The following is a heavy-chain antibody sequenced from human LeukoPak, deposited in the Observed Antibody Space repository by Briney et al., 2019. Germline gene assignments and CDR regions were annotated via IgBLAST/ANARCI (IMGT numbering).Heavy chain of an antibody. D-gene: IGHD6-13*01. CDR1: GFIFSSYA. CDR3: ARGGSSWDFAFDI. V-gene: IGHV3-30*04. Sequence: GGSLRLSCAASGFIFSSYAMHWVRQAPGKGLEWVAVISYDGSNKYYADSVKGRFTISKDNSKNTLYLQMNSLRAEDTAVYYCARGGSSWDFAFDIWGQGTMVTVSS. CDR2: ISYDGSNK. J-gene: IGHJ3*02.